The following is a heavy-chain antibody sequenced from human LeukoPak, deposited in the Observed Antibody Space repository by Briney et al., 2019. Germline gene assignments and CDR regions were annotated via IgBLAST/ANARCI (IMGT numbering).Heavy chain of an antibody. D-gene: IGHD2-8*01. J-gene: IGHJ5*02. CDR1: GGSISSYY. Sequence: ETLSLTCTVSGGSISSYYWSWIRQPPGKGLEWIGYIYYSGSTNYNPSLKSRVTISVDTSKNQFSLKLSSVTAADTAVYYCARDIGSPRGCWFDPWGQGTLVTVSS. V-gene: IGHV4-59*01. CDR3: ARDIGSPRGCWFDP. CDR2: IYYSGST.